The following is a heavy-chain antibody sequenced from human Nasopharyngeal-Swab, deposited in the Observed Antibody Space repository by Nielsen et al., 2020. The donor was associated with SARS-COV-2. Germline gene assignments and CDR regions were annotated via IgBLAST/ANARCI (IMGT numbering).Heavy chain of an antibody. CDR1: GFTFSSYG. D-gene: IGHD5-18*01. Sequence: GESLKISCAASGFTFSSYGMHWVRQAPGKGLEWVAVISYDGSNKYYADSVKGRFTISRDNSKNTLYLQMNSLRAEDTAVCYCAKVHVDTAMVMDYWGQGTLVTVSS. J-gene: IGHJ4*02. CDR3: AKVHVDTAMVMDY. V-gene: IGHV3-30*18. CDR2: ISYDGSNK.